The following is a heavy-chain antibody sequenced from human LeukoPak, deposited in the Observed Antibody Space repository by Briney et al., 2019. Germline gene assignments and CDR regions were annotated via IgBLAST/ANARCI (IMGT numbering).Heavy chain of an antibody. J-gene: IGHJ5*02. D-gene: IGHD1-1*01. CDR3: ARGGPGTTPRYNWFDP. V-gene: IGHV1-69*04. Sequence: GASVKVSCKASGGTFSSYAISWVRQTPGQGLEWMGRIIPILGIANYAQKFQGRVTITADKSTSTAYMELSSLRSEGTAVYYCARGGPGTTPRYNWFDPWGQGTLVTVSS. CDR2: IIPILGIA. CDR1: GGTFSSYA.